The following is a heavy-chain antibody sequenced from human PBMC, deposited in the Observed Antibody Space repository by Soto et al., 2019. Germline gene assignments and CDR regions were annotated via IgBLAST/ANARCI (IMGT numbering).Heavy chain of an antibody. D-gene: IGHD1-1*01. V-gene: IGHV3-23*01. J-gene: IGHJ6*03. CDR3: ARDHDPRGYYDYYMDV. CDR2: ISGGGGST. Sequence: EVQLLESGGALVQPGGSLRLSCAASGFTFINYAMSWVRQAPGKGLEWVSSISGGGGSTYYADSVKGRFSIARDNSKNALYLQMNSLRAEDTAVYYWARDHDPRGYYDYYMDVWGKGTTVSVSS. CDR1: GFTFINYA.